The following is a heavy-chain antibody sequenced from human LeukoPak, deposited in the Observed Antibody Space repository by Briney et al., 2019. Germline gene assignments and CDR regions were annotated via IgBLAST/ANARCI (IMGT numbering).Heavy chain of an antibody. J-gene: IGHJ4*02. D-gene: IGHD2-15*01. CDR2: ISSGSSYI. CDR1: GFTFSSFS. V-gene: IGHV3-21*01. Sequence: PGGSLKRYCAASGFTFSSFSMNWVRQAPGIGLEWVSYISSGSSYIYYKDSGKGRLTISRDNAKSSLYLQMNSLRAEDTAVYYCASYCSGGSCYSADFDYWGQGTLVTVSS. CDR3: ASYCSGGSCYSADFDY.